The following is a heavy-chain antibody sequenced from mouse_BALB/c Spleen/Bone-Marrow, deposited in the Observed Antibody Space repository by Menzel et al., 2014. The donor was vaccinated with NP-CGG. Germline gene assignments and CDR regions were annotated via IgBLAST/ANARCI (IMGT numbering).Heavy chain of an antibody. CDR3: ARDATAGFAY. CDR2: IYPYNGGT. V-gene: IGHV1S29*02. D-gene: IGHD1-2*01. CDR1: GYTFTDYN. J-gene: IGHJ3*01. Sequence: EVQLQQSGPELGKPGASVKISCKASGYTFTDYNMHWVKQSHGKSLEWIGYIYPYNGGTGYNQKIKSKATLTADNSSSTAYMELRSLTSEDSAVYYCARDATAGFAYGCQGTLVTVSA.